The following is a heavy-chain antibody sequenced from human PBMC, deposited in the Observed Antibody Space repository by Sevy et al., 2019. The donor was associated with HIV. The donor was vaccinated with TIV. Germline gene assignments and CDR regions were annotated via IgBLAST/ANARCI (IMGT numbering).Heavy chain of an antibody. CDR3: ARRGITIFGVLTFDI. Sequence: ASVKVSCKASRDTFNTYAIVWVRQAPGQGLEWMRGIVPKFGSANYAQKFEGKVTMTADESTTTAHMELSSLGSEDTAVYYCARRGITIFGVLTFDIWGQGTTVTVSS. CDR2: IVPKFGSA. J-gene: IGHJ3*02. V-gene: IGHV1-69*13. D-gene: IGHD3-3*01. CDR1: RDTFNTYA.